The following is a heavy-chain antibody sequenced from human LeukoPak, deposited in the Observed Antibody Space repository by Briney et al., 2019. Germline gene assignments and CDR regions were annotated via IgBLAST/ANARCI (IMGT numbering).Heavy chain of an antibody. CDR1: GFTFSSYA. J-gene: IGHJ4*02. CDR2: ISYDGSNK. D-gene: IGHD5-18*01. CDR3: ARDESPGGYSYGLGVDY. Sequence: PGRSLRLSCAASGFTFSSYAMHWVRQAPGKGLEWVAVISYDGSNKYYADSVKGRFTISRDNSKNTLYLQMNSLRAEDTAVYYCARDESPGGYSYGLGVDYWGQGTLVTVSS. V-gene: IGHV3-30*01.